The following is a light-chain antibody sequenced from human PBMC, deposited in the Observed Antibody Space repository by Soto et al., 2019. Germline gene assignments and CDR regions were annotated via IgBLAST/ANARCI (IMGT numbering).Light chain of an antibody. J-gene: IGKJ1*01. CDR2: DVS. CDR3: QQYNRYSLT. V-gene: IGKV1-5*01. Sequence: DIELTQSPSSLSASLGERATITCRASQGISSYLAWYQQKPGKAPKLLIYDVSSLESGVPSRFSGSGSRTEFTLTISSLQPDDFATYYCQQYNRYSLTFGQGTKVDIK. CDR1: QGISSY.